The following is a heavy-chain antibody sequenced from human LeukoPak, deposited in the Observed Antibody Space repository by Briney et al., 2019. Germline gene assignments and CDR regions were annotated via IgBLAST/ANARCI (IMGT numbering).Heavy chain of an antibody. V-gene: IGHV3-33*06. J-gene: IGHJ6*03. CDR1: GFTFSSYG. CDR2: IWYDGSNK. Sequence: GGSLRLSCAASGFTFSSYGMHWVRQAPGKGLEWVAVIWYDGSNKYYADSVKGRFTISRDNSKNTLYLQMNSLRAEDTAVYYCAKEQGSTVTIRHSCYYMDVWGKGTTVTVSS. D-gene: IGHD4-11*01. CDR3: AKEQGSTVTIRHSCYYMDV.